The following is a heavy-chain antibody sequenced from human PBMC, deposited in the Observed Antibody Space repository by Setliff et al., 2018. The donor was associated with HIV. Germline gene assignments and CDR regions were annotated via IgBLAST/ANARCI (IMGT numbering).Heavy chain of an antibody. CDR3: ARDYVGDEWNDRTYYYYYMDV. V-gene: IGHV3-64*01. D-gene: IGHD1-1*01. Sequence: PGGSLRLSCEASGFTFSEYAMHWVRQAPGKGLEYLSGVSSKGTTRYYAKSVKGRSTISRDNSKNSLYLQMNSLRAEDTAVYYCARDYVGDEWNDRTYYYYYMDVWGKGTTVTVSS. CDR1: GFTFSEYA. CDR2: VSSKGTTR. J-gene: IGHJ6*03.